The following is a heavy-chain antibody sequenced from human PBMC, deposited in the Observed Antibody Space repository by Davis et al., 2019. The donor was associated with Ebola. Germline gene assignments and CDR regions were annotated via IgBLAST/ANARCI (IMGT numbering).Heavy chain of an antibody. Sequence: PGGSLRLSCAASGFPFSSYWMSWVRQAPGKGLEWVSAISGSGDSTYYADSVKGRFTISRDNSKNTLYLQMNSLRAEDTAVYYCARDPVGLRPYWGQGTLVTVSS. CDR1: GFPFSSYW. D-gene: IGHD5-12*01. V-gene: IGHV3-23*01. CDR2: ISGSGDST. CDR3: ARDPVGLRPY. J-gene: IGHJ4*02.